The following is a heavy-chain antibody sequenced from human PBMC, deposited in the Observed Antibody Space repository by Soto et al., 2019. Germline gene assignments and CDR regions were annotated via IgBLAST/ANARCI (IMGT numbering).Heavy chain of an antibody. CDR2: ISGSGGST. Sequence: GGSLRLSCAASGFTFSSYAMSWVRQDPGKGLEWVSAISGSGGSTYYADSVKGRFTISRDNSKNTLYLQMNSLRAEDTAVYYCASQGGYDFWRNIDYWGQGTLVTVSS. J-gene: IGHJ4*02. V-gene: IGHV3-23*01. D-gene: IGHD3-3*01. CDR3: ASQGGYDFWRNIDY. CDR1: GFTFSSYA.